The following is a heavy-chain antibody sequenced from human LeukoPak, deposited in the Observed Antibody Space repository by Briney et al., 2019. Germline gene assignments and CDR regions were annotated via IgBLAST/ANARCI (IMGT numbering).Heavy chain of an antibody. D-gene: IGHD4-17*01. Sequence: GGSLRLSCAASGFTFSDYYMSWIRQAPGKGLEWVSYISSSSSYTNYADSVKGRFTISRDNAKNSLYLQMNSLRAEDTAVYYCARGGYGDYVIVYRGQGTLVTVSS. CDR1: GFTFSDYY. CDR2: ISSSSSYT. V-gene: IGHV3-11*06. CDR3: ARGGYGDYVIVY. J-gene: IGHJ4*02.